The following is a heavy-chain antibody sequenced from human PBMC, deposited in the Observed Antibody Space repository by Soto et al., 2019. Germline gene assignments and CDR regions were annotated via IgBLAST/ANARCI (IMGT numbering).Heavy chain of an antibody. Sequence: QVQLVQSGAEVKKPGASGKVSCKASGYTFTSYGISWVRQAPGQGLEGMGWISAYNGNTNYAQKLQVRVTMTTDTATSTAYMELRSLRSDDTAVYYCARDRGIGWDESKDYWGHGTLVTVSS. J-gene: IGHJ4*01. CDR3: ARDRGIGWDESKDY. V-gene: IGHV1-18*01. CDR2: ISAYNGNT. D-gene: IGHD6-19*01. CDR1: GYTFTSYG.